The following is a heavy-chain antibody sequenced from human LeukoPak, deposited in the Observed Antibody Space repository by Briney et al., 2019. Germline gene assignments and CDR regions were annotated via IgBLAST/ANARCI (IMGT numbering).Heavy chain of an antibody. CDR1: GGTFSSYA. J-gene: IGHJ5*02. Sequence: ASVKVSCKASGGTFSSYAISWVRQAPGQGLEWMGGIIPIFGTANYAQKFQGRVTITADESTSTAYMELSGLRSEDTAVYYCARTGHSSSWGNWFDPWGQGTLVTVSS. CDR3: ARTGHSSSWGNWFDP. D-gene: IGHD6-13*01. CDR2: IIPIFGTA. V-gene: IGHV1-69*13.